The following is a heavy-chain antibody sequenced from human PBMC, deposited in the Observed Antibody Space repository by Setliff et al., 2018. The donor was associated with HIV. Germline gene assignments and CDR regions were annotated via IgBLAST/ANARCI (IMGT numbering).Heavy chain of an antibody. CDR1: GDTFSNYA. J-gene: IGHJ6*02. V-gene: IGHV1-69*05. CDR3: ASAYCSSTGCYVRWGNGMDV. Sequence: VASVKVSCKASGDTFSNYAISWVRQAPGQGLEWMGGIIPIFGTASHAQKFQGRVTITTDESTSTAYMEPSSLRFEDTAMYYCASAYCSSTGCYVRWGNGMDVWGQGTTVTVSS. D-gene: IGHD2-2*01. CDR2: IIPIFGTA.